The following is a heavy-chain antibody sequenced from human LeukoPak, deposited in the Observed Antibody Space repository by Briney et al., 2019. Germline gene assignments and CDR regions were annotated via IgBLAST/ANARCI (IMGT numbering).Heavy chain of an antibody. CDR2: ISSGSSNI. CDR3: AKGGGSVTREFDY. CDR1: GFIFSTYS. J-gene: IGHJ4*02. D-gene: IGHD3-10*01. V-gene: IGHV3-21*01. Sequence: GGSLRLSCTASGFIFSTYSMIWVRQAPGKGLEWVSSISSGSSNIYYADSVKGRFTISRDNAQNSLYLQMNSLRAEDTAVYYCAKGGGSVTREFDYWGQGTLVSVSS.